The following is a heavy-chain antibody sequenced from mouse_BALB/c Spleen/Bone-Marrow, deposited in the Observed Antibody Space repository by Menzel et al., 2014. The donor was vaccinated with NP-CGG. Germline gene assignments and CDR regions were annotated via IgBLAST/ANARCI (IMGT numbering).Heavy chain of an antibody. Sequence: VQGVESGAELVKPGASVKLSRKASGYTFTSYYMYWVKQRPGQGLEWIGEINPSNGGTNFNEKFKSKATLTVDKSSSTAYMQLSSLTSEDSAVYYCTREGDSPFAYWGQGTLVTVSA. D-gene: IGHD2-13*01. J-gene: IGHJ3*01. CDR1: GYTFTSYY. V-gene: IGHV1S81*02. CDR2: INPSNGGT. CDR3: TREGDSPFAY.